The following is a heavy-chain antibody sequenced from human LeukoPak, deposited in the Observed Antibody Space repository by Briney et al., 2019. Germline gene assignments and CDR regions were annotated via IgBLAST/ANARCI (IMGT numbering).Heavy chain of an antibody. CDR2: IYTSGST. J-gene: IGHJ3*02. D-gene: IGHD3-22*01. CDR3: ARLWINYYDSSGYAFDI. Sequence: SETPSLTCTVSGGSISSYYWSWIRQPPGKGLEWIGYIYTSGSTNYNPSLKSRVTISVDTSKNQFSLKLSSVTAADTAVYYCARLWINYYDSSGYAFDIWGQGTMVTVSS. CDR1: GGSISSYY. V-gene: IGHV4-4*09.